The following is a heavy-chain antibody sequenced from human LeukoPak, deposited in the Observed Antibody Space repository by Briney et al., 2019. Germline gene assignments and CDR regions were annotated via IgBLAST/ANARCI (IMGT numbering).Heavy chain of an antibody. D-gene: IGHD6-6*01. CDR2: IYPGDSDT. J-gene: IGHJ6*03. CDR1: GFSFTTYW. V-gene: IGHV5-51*01. Sequence: GESLKISCKGSGFSFTTYWIGWVRQMPGKGLEWMGIIYPGDSDTRYSPSFQGQVTISVDKSISTAYLQWSSLKASDTAMYYCARHRTSSSSTSRGFAYYYYMDVWGKGTTVTVSS. CDR3: ARHRTSSSSTSRGFAYYYYMDV.